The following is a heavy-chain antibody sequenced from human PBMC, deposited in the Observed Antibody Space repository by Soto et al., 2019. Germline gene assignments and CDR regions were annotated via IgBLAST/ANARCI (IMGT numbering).Heavy chain of an antibody. D-gene: IGHD6-19*01. CDR1: GGSIASSDW. CDR3: ARGGWSLDF. V-gene: IGHV4-4*02. CDR2: IFHEGTI. J-gene: IGHJ4*02. Sequence: SETLSLTCAVSGGSIASSDWWNWVRQTPEKGLGWIGEIFHEGTIIYNPSLKNRVTISVDTSKNQFSLRLTSVTAADTAVYYCARGGWSLDFWGRGTLVTAPQ.